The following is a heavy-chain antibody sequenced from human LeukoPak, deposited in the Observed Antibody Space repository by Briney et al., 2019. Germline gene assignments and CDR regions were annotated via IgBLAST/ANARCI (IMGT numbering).Heavy chain of an antibody. CDR1: AFTFSSYG. CDR3: AKSGQGYCSGSSCFVY. J-gene: IGHJ4*02. Sequence: GGSLRLPCAASAFTFSSYGIYWVRQAPGKGLEWVAVISYDGNNKYYADSVKGRFTISRDNSKNTLYLQMNSLRAEDTAVYYCAKSGQGYCSGSSCFVYWGQGTLVTVSS. V-gene: IGHV3-30*18. D-gene: IGHD2-15*01. CDR2: ISYDGNNK.